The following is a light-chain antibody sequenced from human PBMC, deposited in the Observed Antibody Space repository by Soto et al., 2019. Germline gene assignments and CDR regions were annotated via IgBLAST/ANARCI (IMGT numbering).Light chain of an antibody. V-gene: IGLV1-44*01. CDR3: ATWDDSVNGWV. J-gene: IGLJ3*02. Sequence: QSVLAQPPSASATPGQRVTISCSGSSSNIRRRSVYVYKQVPGTAPKLLIYSTDLRPSGVPDRFSGSKSGTSASLAITGLQSEDEADYYCATWDDSVNGWVFGGGTKLTVL. CDR2: STD. CDR1: SSNIRRRS.